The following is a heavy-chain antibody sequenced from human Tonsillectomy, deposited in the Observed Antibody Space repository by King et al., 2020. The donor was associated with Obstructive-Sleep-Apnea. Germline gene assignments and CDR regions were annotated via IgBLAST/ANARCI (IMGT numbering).Heavy chain of an antibody. Sequence: VQLQESGPGLVKPSETLSLTCTVSGGSISSYYWSWIRQPPGKGLEWIGYIYYSGSTNYNPSLKSRVTISVDTSKNQFSLKLSSVTAADTAVYYCARVSTPWFGEPVSNWFDPWGQGTLVTVSS. CDR1: GGSISSYY. V-gene: IGHV4-59*01. J-gene: IGHJ5*02. CDR3: ARVSTPWFGEPVSNWFDP. CDR2: IYYSGST. D-gene: IGHD3-10*01.